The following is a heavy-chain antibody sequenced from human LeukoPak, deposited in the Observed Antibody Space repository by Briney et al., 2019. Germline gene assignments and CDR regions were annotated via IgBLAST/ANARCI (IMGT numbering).Heavy chain of an antibody. Sequence: GGSLRLSCAASGFTFSDYYMSWIRQAPGKGLEWVSYISSSASTIYYADSVKGRFTISRDNAKNSLYLQMNSLRAEDTAVYYCARESLAAVAGTSYWGQGTLVTVSS. CDR2: ISSSASTI. V-gene: IGHV3-11*04. CDR3: ARESLAAVAGTSY. CDR1: GFTFSDYY. D-gene: IGHD6-19*01. J-gene: IGHJ4*02.